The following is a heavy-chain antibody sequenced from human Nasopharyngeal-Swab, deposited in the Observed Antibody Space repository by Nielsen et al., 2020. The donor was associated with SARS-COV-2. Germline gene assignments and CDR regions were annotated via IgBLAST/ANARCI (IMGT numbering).Heavy chain of an antibody. CDR3: ARAPPGIAAAGYYYYGMDV. V-gene: IGHV5-51*01. CDR1: GYSFTSYW. Sequence: GESLKISCQGSGYSFTSYWIGWVRQMPGKGLEWMGIISPGDSDTRYSPSFQGQVTISADKSISTAYLQWGSLKASDTAMYYCARAPPGIAAAGYYYYGMDVWGQGTTVTVSS. CDR2: ISPGDSDT. D-gene: IGHD6-13*01. J-gene: IGHJ6*02.